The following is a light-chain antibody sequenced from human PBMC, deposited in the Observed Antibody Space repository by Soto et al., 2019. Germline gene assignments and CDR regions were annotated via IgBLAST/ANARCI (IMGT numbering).Light chain of an antibody. CDR1: QSISNW. CDR2: EAS. CDR3: QQYNTYSRT. J-gene: IGKJ1*01. Sequence: DIQMTQSPSTLSASIGDRVTITCRASQSISNWLAWYQQKPGKAPKLLIYEASNLQRWVPSRFSGSGSGTEFTLTISSLQPDDFAPFYCQQYNTYSRTFGQGTKVEIK. V-gene: IGKV1-5*03.